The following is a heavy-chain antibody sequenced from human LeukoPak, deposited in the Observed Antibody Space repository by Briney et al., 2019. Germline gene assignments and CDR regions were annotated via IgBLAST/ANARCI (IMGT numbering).Heavy chain of an antibody. Sequence: SETLSLTCTVSGGSISSGSYYWSWIRQPAGKGLEWIGYIYYSGSTNYNPSLKSRVTISVDTSKNQFSLNLSSVTAADTALYHCARDIGYSYGNWFDPWGQGTLVTVSS. CDR3: ARDIGYSYGNWFDP. D-gene: IGHD5-18*01. CDR1: GGSISSGSYY. J-gene: IGHJ5*02. V-gene: IGHV4-61*10. CDR2: IYYSGST.